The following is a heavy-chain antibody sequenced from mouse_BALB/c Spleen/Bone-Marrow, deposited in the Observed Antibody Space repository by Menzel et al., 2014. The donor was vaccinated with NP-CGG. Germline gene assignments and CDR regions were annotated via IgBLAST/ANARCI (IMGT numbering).Heavy chain of an antibody. D-gene: IGHD2-3*01. CDR1: GYTFTSYV. CDR3: ARTPIYDGYYWFFDV. Sequence: VQLQQSGPELVKPGASVKTSCKASGYTFTSYVMHWVKQKPGQGLEWIGYINPYNDGTKYNEKFKDKAALTSDKSSSTAYMELSSLTSEDSAVYYCARTPIYDGYYWFFDVWGAGTTVTVSS. J-gene: IGHJ1*01. V-gene: IGHV1-14*01. CDR2: INPYNDGT.